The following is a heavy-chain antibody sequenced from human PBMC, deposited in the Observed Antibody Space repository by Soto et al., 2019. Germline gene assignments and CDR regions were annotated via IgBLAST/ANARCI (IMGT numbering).Heavy chain of an antibody. V-gene: IGHV4-31*03. CDR3: ARDGRGNDILTGYRTYYFDY. D-gene: IGHD3-9*01. J-gene: IGHJ4*02. Sequence: QVQLQESGPGLVKPSQTLSLTCTVSGGSISSGGYYWSWIRQHPGKGLEWIGYIYYSGSTYYNPSLKRRVTISVDTAKNQFSLKLSSVTAADTAVYYCARDGRGNDILTGYRTYYFDYWGQGTLVTVSS. CDR1: GGSISSGGYY. CDR2: IYYSGST.